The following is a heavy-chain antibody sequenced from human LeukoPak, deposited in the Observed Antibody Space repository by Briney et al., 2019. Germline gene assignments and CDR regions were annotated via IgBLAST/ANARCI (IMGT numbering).Heavy chain of an antibody. CDR1: GFTFSSYA. CDR2: ISGSGGST. V-gene: IGHV3-23*01. CDR3: AKDQEPWFEDINWFGP. D-gene: IGHD3-10*01. Sequence: PGASLRLSCAASGFTFSSYAMSWVRQAPGKGLEWVSAISGSGGSTYYADSVKGRFTISRDNSKNTLYLQMNSLRAEDTAVYYCAKDQEPWFEDINWFGPWGQGTLVTVSS. J-gene: IGHJ5*02.